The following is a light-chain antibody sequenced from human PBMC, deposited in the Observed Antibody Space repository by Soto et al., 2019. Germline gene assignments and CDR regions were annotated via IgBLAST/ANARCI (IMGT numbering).Light chain of an antibody. CDR3: QQYNNWPPMT. CDR1: QNIYSN. J-gene: IGKJ1*01. CDR2: RAS. V-gene: IGKV3-15*01. Sequence: IVMTQSPATLSVSPGERATLSCRASQNIYSNVAWYQQRPGQAPRLLIYRASTRATGIPARFSGSGSGTEFTLTISSLQSEDFAVYYCQQYNNWPPMTFGQGTKVDIK.